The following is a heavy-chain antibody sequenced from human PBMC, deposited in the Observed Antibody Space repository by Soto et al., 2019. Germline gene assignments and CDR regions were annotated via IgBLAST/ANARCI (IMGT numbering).Heavy chain of an antibody. J-gene: IGHJ4*02. V-gene: IGHV3-30*18. CDR1: GFTFSSYG. Sequence: VGSLRLSCAASGFTFSSYGMHWVRQAPGKGLEWVAVISYDGSNKYYADSVKGRFTISRDNSKNTLYLQMNSLRAEDTAVYYCAKDQGQWLGVFDYWGQGTLVTVSS. CDR3: AKDQGQWLGVFDY. CDR2: ISYDGSNK. D-gene: IGHD6-19*01.